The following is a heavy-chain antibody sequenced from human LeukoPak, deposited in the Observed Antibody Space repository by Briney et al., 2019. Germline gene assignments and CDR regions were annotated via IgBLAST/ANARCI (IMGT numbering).Heavy chain of an antibody. Sequence: GGSLRLSCAASGFTFSSYAMHWVRQAPGKGLEWVAVISYDGSNKYYADSVKGRFTISRDNSKNTLYLQMNSLRAEDTAVYYCASTPLQRKYSYGPPYYFDYWGQGTLVTVSS. CDR3: ASTPLQRKYSYGPPYYFDY. D-gene: IGHD5-18*01. CDR2: ISYDGSNK. V-gene: IGHV3-30*04. J-gene: IGHJ4*02. CDR1: GFTFSSYA.